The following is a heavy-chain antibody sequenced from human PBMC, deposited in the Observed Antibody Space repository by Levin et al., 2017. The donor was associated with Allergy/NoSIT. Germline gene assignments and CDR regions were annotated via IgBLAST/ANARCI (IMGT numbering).Heavy chain of an antibody. CDR2: IWYDGSNK. Sequence: GGSLRLSCAASGFTFSSYGMHWVRQAPGKGLEWVAVIWYDGSNKYYADSVKGRFTISRDNSKNTLYLQMNSLRAEDTAVYYCARDRRSWIQLWPDACDIWGQGTMVTVSS. V-gene: IGHV3-33*01. CDR3: ARDRRSWIQLWPDACDI. J-gene: IGHJ3*02. CDR1: GFTFSSYG. D-gene: IGHD5-18*01.